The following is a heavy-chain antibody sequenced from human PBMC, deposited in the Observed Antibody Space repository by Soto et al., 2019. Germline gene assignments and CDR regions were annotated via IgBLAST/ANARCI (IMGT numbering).Heavy chain of an antibody. V-gene: IGHV3-11*01. Sequence: GGSLRLSCAASGFKFSAYFMSWIRQTPGKGLEHLSYINSNGTNIYYADSVSGRFTISRDNVNNLLYLHLDSLRVEDTAIYFCATSRVFDFWGQGVQVTVSS. CDR1: GFKFSAYF. J-gene: IGHJ4*02. CDR3: ATSRVFDF. CDR2: INSNGTNI.